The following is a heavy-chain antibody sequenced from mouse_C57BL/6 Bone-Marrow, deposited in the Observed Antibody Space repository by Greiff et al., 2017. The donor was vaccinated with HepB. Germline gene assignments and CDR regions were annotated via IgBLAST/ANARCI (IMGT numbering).Heavy chain of an antibody. D-gene: IGHD2-4*01. CDR2: INPNNGGT. V-gene: IGHV1-26*01. CDR3: ARDEDYDWYFDV. J-gene: IGHJ1*03. CDR1: GYTFTDYY. Sequence: EVKLMESGPELVKPGASVKISCKASGYTFTDYYMNWVKQSHGKSLEWIGDINPNNGGTSYNQKFKGKATLTVDKSSSTAYMELRSLTSEDSAVYYCARDEDYDWYFDVWGTGTTVTVSS.